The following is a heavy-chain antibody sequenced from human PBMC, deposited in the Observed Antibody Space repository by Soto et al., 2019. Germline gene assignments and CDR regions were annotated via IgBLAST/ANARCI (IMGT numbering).Heavy chain of an antibody. Sequence: QVQLVESGGGVVQPGRSLRLSCAASEFTFRNFGIHWVRQAPGKGLEWVAHISYDGSNKHYADSVKGRFTISRDNSKNTMYLEMNSLRAEDTAVYYCAKDTYYYDSSGYYVFDHWVQGTLVTVSS. CDR3: AKDTYYYDSSGYYVFDH. V-gene: IGHV3-30*18. D-gene: IGHD3-22*01. CDR2: ISYDGSNK. CDR1: EFTFRNFG. J-gene: IGHJ4*02.